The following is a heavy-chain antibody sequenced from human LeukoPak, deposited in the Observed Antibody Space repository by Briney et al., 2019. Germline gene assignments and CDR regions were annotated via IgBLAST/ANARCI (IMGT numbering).Heavy chain of an antibody. Sequence: HGESLKISCKGSGYSFTSYWIGWVRQMPGKGLEWMGIIYPGDSNTTYSPSFQGQVTISADKSISTAYLQWSSLKASDTAMYYCARLTDMDYGDWGIDYWGQGTLVTVSS. V-gene: IGHV5-51*01. CDR2: IYPGDSNT. CDR1: GYSFTSYW. CDR3: ARLTDMDYGDWGIDY. J-gene: IGHJ4*02. D-gene: IGHD4-17*01.